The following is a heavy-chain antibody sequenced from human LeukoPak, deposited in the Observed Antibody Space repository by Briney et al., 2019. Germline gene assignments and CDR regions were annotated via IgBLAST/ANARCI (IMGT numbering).Heavy chain of an antibody. J-gene: IGHJ4*02. Sequence: GGSLRLSCAASGLAFNNYAMIWVRQSPGKGLEWVSVISGSGRNTYYADSVKGRFTISRDNSKNTLYLQMNSLRAEDTAVYYCANRPENHEIMTQYYFDYWGPGTLVTVS. CDR2: ISGSGRNT. V-gene: IGHV3-23*01. CDR1: GLAFNNYA. D-gene: IGHD3-9*01. CDR3: ANRPENHEIMTQYYFDY.